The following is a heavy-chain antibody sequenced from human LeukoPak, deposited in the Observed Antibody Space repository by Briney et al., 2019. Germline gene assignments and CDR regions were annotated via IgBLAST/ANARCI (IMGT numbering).Heavy chain of an antibody. D-gene: IGHD3-22*01. CDR1: GLRFGNKS. J-gene: IGHJ4*02. CDR3: ARDADISNHYSYFDY. V-gene: IGHV3-33*01. CDR2: IWYHGNAE. Sequence: VNYLRPSLAARGLRFGNKSMHWVHHDPSKGLEWVAGIWYHGNAELYADSLKGRFTISRDNSKNTLYLQMNSLRAEDTALYYCARDADISNHYSYFDYWGQGALVTVSS.